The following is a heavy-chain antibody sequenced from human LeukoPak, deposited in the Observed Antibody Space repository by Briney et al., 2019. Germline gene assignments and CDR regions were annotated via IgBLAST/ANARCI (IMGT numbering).Heavy chain of an antibody. V-gene: IGHV3-11*01. CDR2: ISSSGSTI. J-gene: IGHJ4*02. D-gene: IGHD3-3*01. Sequence: GGSLRLSCAASGFTFSDYYMSWIRQAPGKGLEWVSYISSSGSTIYYADSVKGRFTISRDSAKNSLYLQMNSLRAEDTAVYYCAKNYDFWSGDFDYWGQGTLVTVSS. CDR3: AKNYDFWSGDFDY. CDR1: GFTFSDYY.